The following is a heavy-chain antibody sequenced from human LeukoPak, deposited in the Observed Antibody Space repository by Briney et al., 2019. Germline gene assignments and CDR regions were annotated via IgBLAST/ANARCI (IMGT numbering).Heavy chain of an antibody. V-gene: IGHV3-21*01. J-gene: IGHJ4*02. Sequence: GGSLRLSCTASGFTFSSYSLNWVRQAPGKGLEWVSSVSTGSNYIYYADSVKGRLTISRDNSKNTLYLQMNSLRAEDTAVYYCTRLLAVAGMAFDYWGQGTLVTVSS. CDR1: GFTFSSYS. CDR2: VSTGSNYI. D-gene: IGHD6-19*01. CDR3: TRLLAVAGMAFDY.